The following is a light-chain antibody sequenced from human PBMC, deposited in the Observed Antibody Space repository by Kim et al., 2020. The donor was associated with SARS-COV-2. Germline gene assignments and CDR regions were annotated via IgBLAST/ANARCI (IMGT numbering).Light chain of an antibody. CDR1: GPKIGGGYD. V-gene: IGLV1-40*01. J-gene: IGLJ1*01. CDR2: GNS. Sequence: VTISGTGSGPKIGGGYDVHWYQQLQGTAPKLLIYGNSNRPSGVPDRFSGSKSGTSASLAITGLQAEDEADYYCQSYDSSLSAPYVFGTGTKVTVL. CDR3: QSYDSSLSAPYV.